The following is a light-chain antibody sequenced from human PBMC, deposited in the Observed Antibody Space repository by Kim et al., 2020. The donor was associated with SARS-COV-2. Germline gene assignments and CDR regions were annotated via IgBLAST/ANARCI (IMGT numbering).Light chain of an antibody. V-gene: IGLV3-1*01. CDR1: KLGDKY. J-gene: IGLJ2*01. Sequence: SYELTQPPSVSVSPGQTASITCSGDKLGDKYACWYQQKPGQSPVLVIYQDSKRPSGIPERFSGSNSGNTATLTISGTQAMDEADSYCQAWDSSTSLVFG. CDR3: QAWDSSTSLV. CDR2: QDS.